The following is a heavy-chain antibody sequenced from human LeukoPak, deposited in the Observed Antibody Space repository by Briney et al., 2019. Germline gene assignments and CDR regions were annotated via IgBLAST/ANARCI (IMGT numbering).Heavy chain of an antibody. Sequence: GGSLRLSCAASGFTFSGYWMHWVRQAPGKGLVWVSRITSDGSSTRYADSVKGRFTISRDNAKNTLYLQMTSLGAEDTAVYYCAREYSTSWALTYWGQGTLVTVSS. CDR3: AREYSTSWALTY. V-gene: IGHV3-74*01. CDR1: GFTFSGYW. CDR2: ITSDGSST. D-gene: IGHD2-2*01. J-gene: IGHJ4*02.